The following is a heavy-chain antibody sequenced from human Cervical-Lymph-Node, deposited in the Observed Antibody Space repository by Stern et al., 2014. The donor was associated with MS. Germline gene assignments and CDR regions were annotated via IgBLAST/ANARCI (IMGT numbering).Heavy chain of an antibody. V-gene: IGHV7-4-1*01. CDR3: ARPDLSSALKW. Sequence: MQLVESGSELKEPGASVKVSCTASGYTFTNYAVNWVRQAPGQGLEWMGWINPNPGIPTYAQGFAGRFVFSLDTSVSSAFLQIGSLKAEDTAVYYCARPDLSSALKWWGQGTLVTVSS. D-gene: IGHD3-3*01. CDR1: GYTFTNYA. CDR2: INPNPGIP. J-gene: IGHJ4*02.